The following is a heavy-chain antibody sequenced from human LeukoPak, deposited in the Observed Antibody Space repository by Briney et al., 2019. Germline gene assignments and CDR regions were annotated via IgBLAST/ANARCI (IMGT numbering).Heavy chain of an antibody. CDR2: ISSGSTYT. D-gene: IGHD6-19*01. Sequence: KTGGSLRLSCAASGFAFSDYHMTWIRQAPGKGLEWVSYISSGSTYTNYGDAVKGRLIISRDNAKNSLYLQMNSLRAEDTAVYYCARVSSSSTNYFDSWGQGTLVTVSS. V-gene: IGHV3-11*06. J-gene: IGHJ4*02. CDR3: ARVSSSSTNYFDS. CDR1: GFAFSDYH.